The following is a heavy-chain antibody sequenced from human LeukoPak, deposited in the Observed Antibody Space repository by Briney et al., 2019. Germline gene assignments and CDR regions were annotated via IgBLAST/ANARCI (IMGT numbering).Heavy chain of an antibody. V-gene: IGHV1-2*02. CDR3: ATFYRRGGYNNLDY. D-gene: IGHD5-24*01. Sequence: GASVKVSCKASGYTFTGYYMHWVRQAPGQGLEWMGWVNPNSGGTNYAQKFQGRVTMTRDTSISTAYMELSRLRSDDTAVYYCATFYRRGGYNNLDYWGQGTLVTVSS. J-gene: IGHJ4*02. CDR1: GYTFTGYY. CDR2: VNPNSGGT.